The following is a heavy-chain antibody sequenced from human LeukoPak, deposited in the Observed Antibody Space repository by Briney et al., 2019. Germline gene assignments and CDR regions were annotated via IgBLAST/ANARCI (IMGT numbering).Heavy chain of an antibody. CDR2: ISAYNGNT. D-gene: IGHD6-19*01. Sequence: ASVKVSCKASGYTFTSYGISGVRQAPGQGLEGMGWISAYNGNTNYAQKLQGRVTMTTDTSTSTAYMELRSLRSDDTAVYSCARSHSSGWYDSCFDYWGQGTLVTVSS. V-gene: IGHV1-18*01. CDR3: ARSHSSGWYDSCFDY. J-gene: IGHJ4*02. CDR1: GYTFTSYG.